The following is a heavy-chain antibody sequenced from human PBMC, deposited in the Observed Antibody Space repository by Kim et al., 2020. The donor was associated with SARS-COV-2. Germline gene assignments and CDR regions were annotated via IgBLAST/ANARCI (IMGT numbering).Heavy chain of an antibody. CDR3: AREIPDTLYFDY. Sequence: TSYAPTFLNRATVTRNPSTTTVYMELSSLRSEDTAVYFCAREIPDTLYFDYWGQGAQVTVSS. J-gene: IGHJ4*02. V-gene: IGHV1-46*01. D-gene: IGHD2-2*01. CDR2: T.